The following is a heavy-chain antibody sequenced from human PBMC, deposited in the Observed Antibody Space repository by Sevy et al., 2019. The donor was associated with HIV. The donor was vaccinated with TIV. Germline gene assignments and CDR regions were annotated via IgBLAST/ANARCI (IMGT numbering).Heavy chain of an antibody. CDR3: TRDPSQDITPDGSDAFDI. D-gene: IGHD2-15*01. J-gene: IGHJ3*02. V-gene: IGHV3-33*01. Sequence: GGSLRLSCAASGFTFSSYGMHWVRQAPGKGLEWVALIWYDGSNKYYADSVKGRFTISRDNSKNTLYLQMNSLRAEDAAVYYCTRDPSQDITPDGSDAFDIWGQGTMVTVSS. CDR1: GFTFSSYG. CDR2: IWYDGSNK.